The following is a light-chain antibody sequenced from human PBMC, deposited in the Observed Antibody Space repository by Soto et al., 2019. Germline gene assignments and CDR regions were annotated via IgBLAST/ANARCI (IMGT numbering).Light chain of an antibody. J-gene: IGKJ2*01. CDR3: QQYGSSPNT. CDR1: RRVSADY. CDR2: GAS. Sequence: EIVLTQSPGTLSLSPGSRATLSCRASRRVSADYLAWYHQRPGQVPRLLIYGASNRATDIPDRFSASGSGADFTLTINGLEPEDFGVYYCQQYGSSPNTFGQGTKLEIK. V-gene: IGKV3-20*01.